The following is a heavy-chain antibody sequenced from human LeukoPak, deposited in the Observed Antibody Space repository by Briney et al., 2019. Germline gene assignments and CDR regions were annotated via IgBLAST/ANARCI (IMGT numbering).Heavy chain of an antibody. Sequence: GGSLRLSCAASGFTFSNYGMHWVRQAPGKGLEYVSAISSDGGSPYYANSVKGRFTISRDNSKNTLYLQMGSLRAEDTAVYYCTRRYCTSTSCSHFDYWGQGTLVTVSS. J-gene: IGHJ4*02. CDR3: TRRYCTSTSCSHFDY. CDR1: GFTFSNYG. CDR2: ISSDGGSP. V-gene: IGHV3-64*01. D-gene: IGHD2-2*01.